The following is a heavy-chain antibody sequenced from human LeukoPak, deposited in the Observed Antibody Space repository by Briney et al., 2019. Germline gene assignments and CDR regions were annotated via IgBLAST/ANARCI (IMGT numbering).Heavy chain of an antibody. CDR2: INHSGST. Sequence: SETLSLTCAVYGGSFSGYYWSWIRQPPGKGLEWIGEINHSGSTNYNSSLKSRVTISVDTSKNQFSLKLSSVTAADTAVYYCARGPKYDSSGYYFDYWGQGTLVTVSS. D-gene: IGHD3-22*01. CDR3: ARGPKYDSSGYYFDY. V-gene: IGHV4-34*01. J-gene: IGHJ4*02. CDR1: GGSFSGYY.